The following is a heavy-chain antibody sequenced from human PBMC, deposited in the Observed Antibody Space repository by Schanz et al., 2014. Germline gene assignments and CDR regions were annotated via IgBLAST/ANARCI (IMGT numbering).Heavy chain of an antibody. J-gene: IGHJ4*02. CDR3: AKKVPAYNPFDS. CDR2: FNDGGVNK. CDR1: GFSLDIFA. Sequence: EVHLLESGGGLVEPGGSLRLSCATSGFSLDIFAVSWVRQAPGKGLEWVSSFNDGGVNKYYADSVKGRFTISSDNSKSTLYLQMSSLRAEDTAVYFCAKKVPAYNPFDSWGQGTLVTVSS. D-gene: IGHD1-1*01. V-gene: IGHV3-23*01.